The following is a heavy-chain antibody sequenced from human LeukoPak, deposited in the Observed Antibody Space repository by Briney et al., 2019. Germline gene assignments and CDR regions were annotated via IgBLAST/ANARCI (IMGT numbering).Heavy chain of an antibody. Sequence: GRSLRLSCAASGFTFSTYPMHWVRQAPGKGLEWVAVMSFDGDSEYYSDSVRGRFTVSRDNAKSTLYLQMNSLRPEDTAVYYCAKMADTAMVKDYWGQGTLVTVSS. D-gene: IGHD5-18*01. CDR3: AKMADTAMVKDY. CDR2: MSFDGDSE. V-gene: IGHV3-30-3*02. J-gene: IGHJ4*02. CDR1: GFTFSTYP.